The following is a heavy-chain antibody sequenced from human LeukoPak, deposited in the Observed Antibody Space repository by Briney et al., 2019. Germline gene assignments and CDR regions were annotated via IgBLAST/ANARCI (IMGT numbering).Heavy chain of an antibody. D-gene: IGHD2-2*02. J-gene: IGHJ4*02. Sequence: GGSLRLSCAASGFTFSGYGMHWVRQAPGKGLEWVAVISYDGSNKYYADSVKGRFIISRDNSKNTLYLQMNSLRAEDTAVYYCAKGNCRGTSCYSDYWGQGTLVTVSS. V-gene: IGHV3-30*18. CDR1: GFTFSGYG. CDR2: ISYDGSNK. CDR3: AKGNCRGTSCYSDY.